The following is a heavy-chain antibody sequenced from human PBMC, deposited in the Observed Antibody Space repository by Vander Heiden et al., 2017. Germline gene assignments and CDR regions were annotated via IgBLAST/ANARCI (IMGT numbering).Heavy chain of an antibody. CDR2: ISGSGGST. CDR3: ANFVGGGAAKGGMDV. V-gene: IGHV3-23*01. CDR1: GFTFSRYA. J-gene: IGHJ6*02. Sequence: EVQLLESGGGLVQPGGSLRLSCAASGFTFSRYAMSWVRQAPGKGLEWVSAISGSGGSTYYADSGKGRFTISRDNSKNTLYMQMNRLRAEETALYYCANFVGGGAAKGGMDVWGQGTTVTVYS. D-gene: IGHD2-15*01.